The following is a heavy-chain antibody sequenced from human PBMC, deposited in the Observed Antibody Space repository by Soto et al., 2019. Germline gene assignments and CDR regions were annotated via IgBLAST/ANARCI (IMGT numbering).Heavy chain of an antibody. D-gene: IGHD2-2*01. J-gene: IGHJ6*03. CDR3: ARAQVPAANYNYMDV. CDR2: INSGNGNT. CDR1: GYTFTSYA. Sequence: QVQLVQSGAEVKKPGASVKVSCKASGYTFTSYAMHWVRQAPGQRLEWMGWINSGNGNTKYSQKFQGRVTITRDTSASTAYMELSSLRSEDTAVYYCARAQVPAANYNYMDVWGKGTTVTVSS. V-gene: IGHV1-3*01.